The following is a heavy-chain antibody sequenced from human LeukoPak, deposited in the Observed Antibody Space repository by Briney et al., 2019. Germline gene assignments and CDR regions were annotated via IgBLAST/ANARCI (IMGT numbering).Heavy chain of an antibody. CDR2: ISGNGGGT. V-gene: IGHV3-23*01. CDR1: GFTFSSYA. CDR3: AREGYYGSGSPPSLYFDY. J-gene: IGHJ4*02. D-gene: IGHD3-10*01. Sequence: GGSLRLSCAASGFTFSSYAMSWVRQAPGKGLEWVSGISGNGGGTYYADSVKGRFTISRDNSKNTLYLQMNSLRPEDTAIYYCAREGYYGSGSPPSLYFDYWGQGTLVTVSS.